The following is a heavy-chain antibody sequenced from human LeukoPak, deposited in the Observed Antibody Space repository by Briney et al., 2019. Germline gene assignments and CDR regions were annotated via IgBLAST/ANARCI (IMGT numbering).Heavy chain of an antibody. CDR2: IYYSGST. CDR3: AREREGPYGYLDY. Sequence: SETLSLTCTVSGGSISGSSYYWGWIRQPPGKGLEWIGSIYYSGSTYYNPSLKSRVTISVDTSKNQFSLKLSSVTAADTAVYYCAREREGPYGYLDYWGQGTLVTVSS. J-gene: IGHJ4*02. D-gene: IGHD4-17*01. CDR1: GGSISGSSYY. V-gene: IGHV4-39*02.